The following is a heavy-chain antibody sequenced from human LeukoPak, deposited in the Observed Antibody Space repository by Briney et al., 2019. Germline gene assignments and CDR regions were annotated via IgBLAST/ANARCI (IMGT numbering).Heavy chain of an antibody. Sequence: GGSLRLSCAASGFAFDDYAMHWVRQVPGKGLEWVTGIGWNSANIGYADSVKGRFTISRDNAKNSLYLQMNSLRAEDTAVYYCAREGDAFDIWGQGTMVTVSS. CDR2: IGWNSANI. CDR3: AREGDAFDI. J-gene: IGHJ3*02. CDR1: GFAFDDYA. V-gene: IGHV3-9*01.